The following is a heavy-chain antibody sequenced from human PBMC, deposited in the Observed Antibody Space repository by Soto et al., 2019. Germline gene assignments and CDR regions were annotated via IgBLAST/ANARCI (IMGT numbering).Heavy chain of an antibody. J-gene: IGHJ6*02. CDR2: IYYSGST. CDR1: GGSISGNSYY. D-gene: IGHD6-6*01. CDR3: AKPKYSSSSWSYYYYGMDV. V-gene: IGHV4-39*01. Sequence: SETLSLTCTVSGGSISGNSYYWAWIRQPPGKGLEWIGNIYYSGSTYYNPSLKSRVTISVDTSKNQFSLKLSSVTAADTAVYYCAKPKYSSSSWSYYYYGMDVWGQGTTVTVSS.